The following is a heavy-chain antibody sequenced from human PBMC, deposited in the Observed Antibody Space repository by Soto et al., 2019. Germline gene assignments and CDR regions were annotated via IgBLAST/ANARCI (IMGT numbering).Heavy chain of an antibody. V-gene: IGHV3-23*01. J-gene: IGHJ4*02. CDR1: GFTIGSYG. D-gene: IGHD3-3*01. CDR2: ITGGNT. CDR3: VKDKERGGYDSDFDS. Sequence: GSLRLSCAASGFTIGSYGMGWVRQAPGKGLEWVSTITGGNTYYAASVKGRFTISRDNYKNTLYLQMGSLRAEDTALYYCVKDKERGGYDSDFDSWGQGTLVTVSS.